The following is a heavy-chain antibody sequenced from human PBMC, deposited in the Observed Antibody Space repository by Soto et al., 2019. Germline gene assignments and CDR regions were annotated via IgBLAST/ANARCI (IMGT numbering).Heavy chain of an antibody. J-gene: IGHJ6*04. CDR3: ARAARITVFGVVNYGRDV. CDR1: GGSISSGGYY. Sequence: SETLSLTCTVSGGSISSGGYYWSWIRQHPGKGLEWIGYIYYSGSTYYNPSLKSRVTISVDTSKNQFSLKLSSVTDADTAVYYCARAARITVFGVVNYGRDVWGKGTRVTVSS. CDR2: IYYSGST. V-gene: IGHV4-31*03. D-gene: IGHD3-3*01.